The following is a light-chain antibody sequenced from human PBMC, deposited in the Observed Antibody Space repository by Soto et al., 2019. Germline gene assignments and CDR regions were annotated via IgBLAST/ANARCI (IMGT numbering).Light chain of an antibody. CDR2: DAS. CDR1: QTISSW. CDR3: QQYHTSSIT. Sequence: DIQMTQSPSTLSAPVGDRVTITCRASQTISSWLAWYQQKPGKAPTLLIYDASTLERGVPSRFSGTGSGTEFTLSIDSLQPDDFATYYCQQYHTSSITFGQGTRLEIK. J-gene: IGKJ5*01. V-gene: IGKV1-5*01.